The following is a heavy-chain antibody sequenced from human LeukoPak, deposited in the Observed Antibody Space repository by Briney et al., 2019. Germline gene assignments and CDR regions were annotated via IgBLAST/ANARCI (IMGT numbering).Heavy chain of an antibody. CDR3: AKAPYGSGNDYYYYYMDV. Sequence: PGGSLRLSCAASGFTFSSYGMHWVRQAPGKGPEWVAVIWYDGSNKYYADSVKGRFTTSRDNSKNTLYLQMNSLRAEDTAVYYCAKAPYGSGNDYYYYYMDVWGKGTTVTASS. CDR1: GFTFSSYG. V-gene: IGHV3-33*06. J-gene: IGHJ6*03. CDR2: IWYDGSNK. D-gene: IGHD3-10*01.